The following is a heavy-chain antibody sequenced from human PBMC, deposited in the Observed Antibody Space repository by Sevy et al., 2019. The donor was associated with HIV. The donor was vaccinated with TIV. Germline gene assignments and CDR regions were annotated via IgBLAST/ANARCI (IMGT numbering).Heavy chain of an antibody. D-gene: IGHD6-25*01. CDR2: INPNSGGT. J-gene: IGHJ4*02. CDR3: ARAGLSSDYFDY. CDR1: GYTFTGYY. Sequence: ASVKVSCKASGYTFTGYYMHWVRQAPGQGLEWMGWINPNSGGTNYAQKFQGRVTMTRETSISTAYMELSRLRSDDTAVYYCARAGLSSDYFDYWGQGTLVTVSS. V-gene: IGHV1-2*02.